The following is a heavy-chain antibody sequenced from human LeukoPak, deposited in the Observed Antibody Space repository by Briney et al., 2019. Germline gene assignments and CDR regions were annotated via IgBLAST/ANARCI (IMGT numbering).Heavy chain of an antibody. Sequence: SQTLSLTCAVSVDSISRAAYSWSWTRQPPGKGREWIGYIYHSGTNYYNPPHKSRATISVDRSKNQFSLKLSSVTAADTAVYYCARGKYYYDSSGYSSDAFDIWGQGTMVTVSS. J-gene: IGHJ3*02. CDR1: VDSISRAAYS. D-gene: IGHD3-22*01. CDR3: ARGKYYYDSSGYSSDAFDI. CDR2: IYHSGTN. V-gene: IGHV4-30-2*01.